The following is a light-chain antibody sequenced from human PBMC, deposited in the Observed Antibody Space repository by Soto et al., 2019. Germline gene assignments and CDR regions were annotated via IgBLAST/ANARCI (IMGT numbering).Light chain of an antibody. Sequence: EIVLTQSPAPLSLSPGERATLSCRASQSVSSNLAWYQQKPGQAPRLLIYGASTRGTGIPARFSGSGSGTEFTLTISSLQADDFATYYCQQYDSYFTFGGGTKVDIK. CDR3: QQYDSYFT. J-gene: IGKJ4*01. CDR2: GAS. CDR1: QSVSSN. V-gene: IGKV3-15*01.